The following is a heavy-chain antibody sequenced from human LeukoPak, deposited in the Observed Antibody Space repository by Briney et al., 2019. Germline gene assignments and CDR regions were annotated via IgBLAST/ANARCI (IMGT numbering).Heavy chain of an antibody. Sequence: PSETLSLTCTVSGGSIRSNSWAWIRQPPAKALEWVGYFDNSGRADYTASLKSLVTISVDTPKSQFSLKLTSPTAADTAVYYCARQKMYFYDSTGYSVCDYWGQGTLVTVSS. CDR3: ARQKMYFYDSTGYSVCDY. CDR2: FDNSGRA. J-gene: IGHJ4*02. D-gene: IGHD3-22*01. CDR1: GGSIRSNS. V-gene: IGHV4-59*01.